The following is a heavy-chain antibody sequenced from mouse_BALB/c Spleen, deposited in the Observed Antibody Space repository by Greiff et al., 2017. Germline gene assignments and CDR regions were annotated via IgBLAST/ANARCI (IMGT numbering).Heavy chain of an antibody. CDR3: ARSGFITTAHFDY. J-gene: IGHJ2*01. D-gene: IGHD1-1*01. Sequence: VKLQESGPELVRPGESVKISCKGSGYTFTDYAMHWVKQSHAKSLEWIGVISIYYDNTNYNQKFKGKATMTVDKSSSTAYMELARLTSEDSAIYYCARSGFITTAHFDYWGQGTTLTVSS. CDR1: GYTFTDYA. CDR2: ISIYYDNT. V-gene: IGHV1-67*01.